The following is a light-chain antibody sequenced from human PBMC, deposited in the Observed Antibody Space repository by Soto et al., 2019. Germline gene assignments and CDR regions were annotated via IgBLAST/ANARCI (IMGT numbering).Light chain of an antibody. V-gene: IGLV1-51*01. CDR3: GTWDYTLSVVI. CDR1: SSDIGSNF. CDR2: DND. J-gene: IGLJ2*01. Sequence: QSVLTQPPSVSAAPGQKVTISCSGGSSDIGSNFVSWYQQLPGTAPRFVIYDNDKRPSGIPDRFSGSKSGTSATLAITGLQPGDEADYYCGTWDYTLSVVIFGGGTKVTVL.